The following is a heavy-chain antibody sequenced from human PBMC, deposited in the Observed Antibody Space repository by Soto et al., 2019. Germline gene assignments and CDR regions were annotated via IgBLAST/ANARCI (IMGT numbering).Heavy chain of an antibody. CDR3: AREREGPLLWFGELSET. Sequence: PVGSLRLSCAASGFTFSDYYMSWIRQAPGNGLEWVSYIDSSANIMYYADSVKGRFTISRDTSTSTVYMELSSLRSEDTAVYYCAREREGPLLWFGELSETWGQGTLVTVSS. CDR2: IDSSANIM. D-gene: IGHD3-10*01. CDR1: GFTFSDYY. J-gene: IGHJ4*02. V-gene: IGHV3-11*01.